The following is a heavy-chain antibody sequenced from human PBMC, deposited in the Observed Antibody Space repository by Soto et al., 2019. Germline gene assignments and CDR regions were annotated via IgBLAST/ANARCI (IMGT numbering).Heavy chain of an antibody. CDR2: INKNGFTV. V-gene: IGHV3-48*02. CDR3: ARGAVTGTSLFDY. D-gene: IGHD6-19*01. J-gene: IGHJ4*02. Sequence: GGSLRLSCAVSGFTLTTYSMNWVRQAPGKGLEWISFINKNGFTVYYADSVKGRFTISRDYAKNSLYLQMDSLRHEDTAVYYCARGAVTGTSLFDYWGLGTLVTVSS. CDR1: GFTLTTYS.